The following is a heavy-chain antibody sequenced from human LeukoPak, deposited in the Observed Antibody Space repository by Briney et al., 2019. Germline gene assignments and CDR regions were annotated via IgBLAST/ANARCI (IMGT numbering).Heavy chain of an antibody. V-gene: IGHV1-18*01. Sequence: AASVTVSCKASGYTFTSYGISWVRQAPGQGLEWMGWISAYNGNTNYAQKLQGRVTMTTDTSTSTAYMELRSLRSDDTAVYYCARWGIIVATTDDTNYYYYYGMDVWGQGTTVTVSS. J-gene: IGHJ6*02. CDR1: GYTFTSYG. D-gene: IGHD5-12*01. CDR2: ISAYNGNT. CDR3: ARWGIIVATTDDTNYYYYYGMDV.